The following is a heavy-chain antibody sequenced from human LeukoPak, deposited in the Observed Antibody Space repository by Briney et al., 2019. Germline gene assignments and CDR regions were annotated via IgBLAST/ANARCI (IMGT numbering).Heavy chain of an antibody. Sequence: GGSLRLSCAASGFTFSSYEMNWVRQAPGKGLEWVSYISSGGSTIYQADSVKGRFTISRDNSKKTLYLQMNSLRAEDTAVYYCAKSFLELEAYDYYMDVWGKGTTVTVSS. V-gene: IGHV3-48*03. D-gene: IGHD1-7*01. CDR1: GFTFSSYE. CDR3: AKSFLELEAYDYYMDV. J-gene: IGHJ6*03. CDR2: ISSGGSTI.